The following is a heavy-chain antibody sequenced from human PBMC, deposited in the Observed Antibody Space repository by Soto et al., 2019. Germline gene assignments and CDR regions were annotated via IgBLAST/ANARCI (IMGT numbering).Heavy chain of an antibody. CDR3: TTHSGYELNSGSLQH. CDR1: GFTFSNAW. CDR2: IKSKTDGGTT. D-gene: IGHD5-12*01. J-gene: IGHJ1*01. Sequence: EVQLVESGGGLVKPGGSLRLSCAASGFTFSNAWMSWVRQAPGKGLEWVGRIKSKTDGGTTDYAAPVKGRFTISRDDSKNPLYLQMNSLKTEDTAVYYCTTHSGYELNSGSLQHWGQGTLVTVSS. V-gene: IGHV3-15*01.